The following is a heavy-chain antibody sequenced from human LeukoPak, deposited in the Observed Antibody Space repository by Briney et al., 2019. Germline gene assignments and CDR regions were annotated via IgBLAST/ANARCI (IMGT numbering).Heavy chain of an antibody. V-gene: IGHV1-8*03. D-gene: IGHD1-26*01. Sequence: ASVKVSCKASGYTFTSYDINWVRQATGQGLEWMGWMNPNSGNTGYAQKFQGRVTITRNTSISTAYMELSSLRSEDTAVYYCATGIYGGSSDAFDIWGQGTMVTVSS. CDR1: GYTFTSYD. J-gene: IGHJ3*02. CDR3: ATGIYGGSSDAFDI. CDR2: MNPNSGNT.